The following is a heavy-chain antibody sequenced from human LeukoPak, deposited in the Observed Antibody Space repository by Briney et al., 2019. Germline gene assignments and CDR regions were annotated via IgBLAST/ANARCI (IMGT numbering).Heavy chain of an antibody. CDR1: GFTFSSYA. CDR2: IRSKAYGGTT. Sequence: PGGSLRLSCAASGFTFSSYAMSWVRQAPGKGLEWVGFIRSKAYGGTTEYAASVKGRFTISRDDSKSIAYLQMNSLKTEDTAVYYCTSSSSSGLFDYWGQGTLVTVSS. V-gene: IGHV3-49*04. J-gene: IGHJ4*02. CDR3: TSSSSSGLFDY. D-gene: IGHD6-6*01.